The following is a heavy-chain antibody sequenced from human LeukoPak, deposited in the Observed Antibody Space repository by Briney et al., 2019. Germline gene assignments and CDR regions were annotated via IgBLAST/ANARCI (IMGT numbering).Heavy chain of an antibody. CDR1: GFTFSSYG. CDR2: IRYDGSNK. D-gene: IGHD4-23*01. J-gene: IGHJ6*03. V-gene: IGHV3-30*02. CDR3: AKGNSDPHYYYYYMDV. Sequence: GGSLRLSCAASGFTFSSYGMHWVRQAPGKGLEWVAFIRYDGSNKYYADSVKGRFTISRDNSKNTLYLQMNSLRAEDTAVYYCAKGNSDPHYYYYYMDVWGKGITVTVSS.